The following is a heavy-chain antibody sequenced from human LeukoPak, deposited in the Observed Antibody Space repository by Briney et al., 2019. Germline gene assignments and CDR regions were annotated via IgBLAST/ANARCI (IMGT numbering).Heavy chain of an antibody. CDR3: AKGLSYRPYAFDI. J-gene: IGHJ3*02. D-gene: IGHD1-26*01. V-gene: IGHV3-9*01. Sequence: GRSLRLSCAASGFTFDDYAMHWVRQAPGKGLEWVSGISWNSGSIGYADSVKGRFTISRDNAKNSLYLQMNSLRAEDTALYYCAKGLSYRPYAFDIWGQGTMVTVSS. CDR1: GFTFDDYA. CDR2: ISWNSGSI.